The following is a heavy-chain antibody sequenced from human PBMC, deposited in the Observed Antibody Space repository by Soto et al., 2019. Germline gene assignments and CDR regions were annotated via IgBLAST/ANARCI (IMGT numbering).Heavy chain of an antibody. CDR1: GGSISSSSYF. J-gene: IGHJ5*02. CDR2: IYYSGST. V-gene: IGHV4-39*01. Sequence: PSETLSLTCAVYGGSISSSSYFWGWIRQPPGKGLEWIGSIYYSGSTYYNPSLKSRVTVSVDTSKNQFSLKLSSVTAADTAVYYCARHPSGFWSDPWGQGTLVTGSS. D-gene: IGHD5-12*01. CDR3: ARHPSGFWSDP.